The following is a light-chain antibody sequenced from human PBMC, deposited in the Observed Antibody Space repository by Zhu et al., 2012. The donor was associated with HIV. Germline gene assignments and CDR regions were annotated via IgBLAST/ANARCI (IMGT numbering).Light chain of an antibody. CDR1: QSVSSF. V-gene: IGKV3-11*01. Sequence: EIVMAQSPTTLSLSPGERATLSCRASQSVSSFLAWYQQKPGQSPRLLIYDTSKRATGIPARFSGSGSGTDFTLTINNLEPEDFAVYYCQQRSNRPFTFGGGPRWRSN. CDR2: DTS. CDR3: QQRSNRPFT. J-gene: IGKJ4*01.